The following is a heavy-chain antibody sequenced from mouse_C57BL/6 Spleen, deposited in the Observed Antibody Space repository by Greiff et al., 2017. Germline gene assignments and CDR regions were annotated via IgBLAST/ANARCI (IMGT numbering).Heavy chain of an antibody. D-gene: IGHD1-1*01. CDR3: ARQGYYGSSYVDY. CDR2: ISSGGSYT. CDR1: GFTFSSYG. V-gene: IGHV5-6*02. J-gene: IGHJ2*01. Sequence: EVMLVESGGDLVKPGGSLKLSCAASGFTFSSYGMSWVRQTPDKRLEWVATISSGGSYTYYPDSVKGRFTISRDNAKNTLYLQRSSQKSEDTAMYYCARQGYYGSSYVDYWGQGTTRTVSS.